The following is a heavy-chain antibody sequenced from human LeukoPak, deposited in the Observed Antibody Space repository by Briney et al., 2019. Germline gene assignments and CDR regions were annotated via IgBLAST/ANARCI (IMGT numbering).Heavy chain of an antibody. Sequence: SETLSLTCTVSGGSISSSGYYWGWIRQPPGKGLEWIASIYYSGSTYYNPSLKSRVTISVDTSKNQLSLKLSSLTAADTAVYYCARHEYSGSYYGLSWFDSWGQGTLVTVSS. CDR2: IYYSGST. V-gene: IGHV4-39*01. J-gene: IGHJ5*01. D-gene: IGHD1-26*01. CDR1: GGSISSSGYY. CDR3: ARHEYSGSYYGLSWFDS.